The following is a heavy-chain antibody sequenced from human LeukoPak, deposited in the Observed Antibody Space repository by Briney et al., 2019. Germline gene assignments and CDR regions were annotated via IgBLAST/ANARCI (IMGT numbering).Heavy chain of an antibody. CDR2: INHSGST. V-gene: IGHV4-34*01. Sequence: SETLSLTCAVYGGSFSGYYWSWIRQPPGKGLEWIGEINHSGSTNYKSSLKSRVTISLDTSKNQFSLKLTSVTAADTALYYCARRGSGWNSWGQGTLVTVSS. CDR1: GGSFSGYY. CDR3: ARRGSGWNS. D-gene: IGHD6-19*01. J-gene: IGHJ5*02.